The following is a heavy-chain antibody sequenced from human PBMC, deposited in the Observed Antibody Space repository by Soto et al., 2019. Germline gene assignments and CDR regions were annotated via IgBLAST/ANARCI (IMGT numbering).Heavy chain of an antibody. CDR3: ARGSLRYCSSTSCYNY. V-gene: IGHV4-34*01. D-gene: IGHD2-2*02. J-gene: IGHJ4*02. CDR1: GGSFSGYY. Sequence: QVQLQQWGAGLLKPSESLSLTCAVYGGSFSGYYWSWIRQPPGKGLELIGEINHSGSTNYNPSLKRRVTISVDTSKNQFSLKLSSVTAADTAVYYCARGSLRYCSSTSCYNYWGQGTLVTVSS. CDR2: INHSGST.